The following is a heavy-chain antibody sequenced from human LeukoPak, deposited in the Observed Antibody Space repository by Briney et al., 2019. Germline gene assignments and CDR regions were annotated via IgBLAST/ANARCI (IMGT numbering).Heavy chain of an antibody. CDR3: AKGSHGYSSSSADY. D-gene: IGHD6-6*01. CDR1: GXTFSSYE. Sequence: GGSLRLSCAGSGXTFSSYEMNWVRXAPGKGLEWVSVISGSGGNTYYADSVKGRFTISRDNSKNTLYLQMNSLRVDDTAVYSCAKGSHGYSSSSADYWGQGTLVTVSS. J-gene: IGHJ4*02. CDR2: ISGSGGNT. V-gene: IGHV3-23*01.